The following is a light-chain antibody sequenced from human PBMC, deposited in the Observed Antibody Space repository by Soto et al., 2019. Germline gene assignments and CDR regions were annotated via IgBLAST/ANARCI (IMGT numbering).Light chain of an antibody. CDR1: SSNIGSNY. J-gene: IGLJ2*01. V-gene: IGLV1-47*02. CDR2: SNN. CDR3: AAWDDSLSGVV. Sequence: QSALTQPPSASGTPGQRVTFSCSGSSSNIGSNYVYWYQQLPGTAPKLLIYSNNLRPSGVPDRFSGSKSGTSASLAISGLQSEDEADYYCAAWDDSLSGVVFGGGTQLTVL.